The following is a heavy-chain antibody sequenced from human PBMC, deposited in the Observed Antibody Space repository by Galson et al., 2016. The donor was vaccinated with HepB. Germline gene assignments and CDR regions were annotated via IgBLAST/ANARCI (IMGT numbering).Heavy chain of an antibody. CDR2: MNGDGSDT. CDR1: GFTFSNYW. V-gene: IGHV3-74*01. CDR3: VRYYGSGTYTFDN. Sequence: SLRLSCAASGFTFSNYWMHWVRQVPGKGLVWVSRMNGDGSDTTYADSVKGRFTIPRDNAKNTLYLQMNSLRAEDTSVYYCVRYYGSGTYTFDNWGQGTLVTVSS. D-gene: IGHD3-10*01. J-gene: IGHJ4*02.